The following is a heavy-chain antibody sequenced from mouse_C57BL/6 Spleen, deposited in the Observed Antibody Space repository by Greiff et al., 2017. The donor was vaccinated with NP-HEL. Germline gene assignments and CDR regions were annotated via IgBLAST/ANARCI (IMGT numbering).Heavy chain of an antibody. Sequence: EVQRVESGGGLVKPGGSLKLSCAASGFTFSDYGMHWVRQAPEKGLEWVAYISSGSSTIYYADTVKGRFTISRDNAKNTLFLQMTSLRSEDTAMYYCARKASYDPFAYWGQGTLVTVSA. CDR2: ISSGSSTI. CDR1: GFTFSDYG. V-gene: IGHV5-17*01. J-gene: IGHJ3*01. D-gene: IGHD2-12*01. CDR3: ARKASYDPFAY.